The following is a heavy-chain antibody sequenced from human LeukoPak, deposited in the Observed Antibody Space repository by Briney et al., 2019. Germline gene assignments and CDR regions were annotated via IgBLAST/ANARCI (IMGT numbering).Heavy chain of an antibody. CDR1: GFTFSNFY. J-gene: IGHJ4*02. D-gene: IGHD3-10*01. CDR2: ISPDGTTS. CDR3: ARAQFSYDSGSAY. V-gene: IGHV3-74*01. Sequence: GGSLRLSCAASGFTFSNFYMHWVRQAPGKGLVWVSRISPDGTTSNYADSVKGRFTISRDNAKSTLYLQMSSLRAEDTAVYYCARAQFSYDSGSAYWGRGILVTVST.